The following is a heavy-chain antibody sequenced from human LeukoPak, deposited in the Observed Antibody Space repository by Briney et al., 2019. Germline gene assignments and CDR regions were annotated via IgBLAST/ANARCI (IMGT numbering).Heavy chain of an antibody. Sequence: GGSLRLSCAASGFTFSSYGMSWVRQAPGKGLEWVSAISGSGGSTYYADSVKGRFTISRDNSKNTLYLQMKSLRAEDTAVYYCAKEQRGYSGYAVGSWFDPWGQGTLVTVSS. CDR2: ISGSGGST. D-gene: IGHD5-12*01. J-gene: IGHJ5*02. CDR3: AKEQRGYSGYAVGSWFDP. V-gene: IGHV3-23*01. CDR1: GFTFSSYG.